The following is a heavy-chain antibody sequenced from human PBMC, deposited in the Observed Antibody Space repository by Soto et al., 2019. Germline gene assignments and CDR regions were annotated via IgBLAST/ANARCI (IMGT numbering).Heavy chain of an antibody. J-gene: IGHJ4*02. V-gene: IGHV3-30-3*01. Sequence: QVQLVESGGGVVQPGRSLRLSCAASGFTFSSYAMHWVRQAPGKGLEWVAVISYDGSNKYYADSVKGRFTISRDNSKNTLYLQMNSLRAEDTAVYYCARRHPYPNILYYFDYWGQGSLVTVSS. CDR1: GFTFSSYA. CDR2: ISYDGSNK. CDR3: ARRHPYPNILYYFDY. D-gene: IGHD2-2*01.